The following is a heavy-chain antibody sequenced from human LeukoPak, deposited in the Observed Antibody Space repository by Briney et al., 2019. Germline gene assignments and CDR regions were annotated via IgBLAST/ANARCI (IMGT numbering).Heavy chain of an antibody. CDR3: TRGTPDYYDSSGADY. Sequence: GGSLRLSCAASGFTFSSYSMNWVRQAPGKGLEWVSYISSSGSTIYYADSVKGRFTISRDSAKNSLYLQMNSLRAEDTAVYYCTRGTPDYYDSSGADYWGQGTLVTVSS. CDR1: GFTFSSYS. J-gene: IGHJ4*02. D-gene: IGHD3-22*01. CDR2: ISSSGSTI. V-gene: IGHV3-48*04.